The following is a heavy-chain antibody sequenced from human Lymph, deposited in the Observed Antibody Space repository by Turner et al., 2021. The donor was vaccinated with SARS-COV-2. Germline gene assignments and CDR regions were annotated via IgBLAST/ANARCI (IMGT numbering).Heavy chain of an antibody. J-gene: IGHJ6*02. D-gene: IGHD1-1*01. CDR3: ARHQGSTSGYDHGMNV. Sequence: QVQLQESGPGLVRPSETLSLTCTVSGVSFSSKSWIWIRQSPGRGLAWIGYFYKIGSIDYNPTLRGRVTISVDTSKNQLSLNLISMTAADTAVYYCARHQGSTSGYDHGMNVWGQGTAVIVSS. CDR2: FYKIGSI. CDR1: GVSFSSKS. V-gene: IGHV4-59*08.